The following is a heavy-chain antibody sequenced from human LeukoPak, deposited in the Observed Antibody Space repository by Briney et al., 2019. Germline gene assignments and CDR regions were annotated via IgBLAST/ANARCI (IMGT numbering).Heavy chain of an antibody. D-gene: IGHD6-13*01. CDR1: GGSFSSYY. CDR2: IDHSGST. CDR3: ARNFPYSKPDY. J-gene: IGHJ4*02. Sequence: SETLSLTCAVSGGSFSSYYWSWIRQPPGKGLEWIGEIDHSGSTNYNPSLKSRVTISVDTSKSQFSLQLSSVTAADTAVYYCARNFPYSKPDYWGRGTLVTVSS. V-gene: IGHV4-34*01.